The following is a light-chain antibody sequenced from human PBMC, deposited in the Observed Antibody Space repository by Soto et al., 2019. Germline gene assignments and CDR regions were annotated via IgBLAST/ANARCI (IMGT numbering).Light chain of an antibody. Sequence: DIQLTQSPSFLSASVGDRVTITCRASQGIRSYLAWYQQKPGKAPKLLIYAASTLQSRVPSRFIGSGSGTAFTLTISSLQPEDFATEYCQQLNSYPFTFGPGTKVDIK. V-gene: IGKV1-9*01. CDR1: QGIRSY. CDR3: QQLNSYPFT. CDR2: AAS. J-gene: IGKJ3*01.